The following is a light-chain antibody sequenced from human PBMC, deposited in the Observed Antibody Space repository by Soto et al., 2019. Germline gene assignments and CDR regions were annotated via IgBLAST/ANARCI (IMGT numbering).Light chain of an antibody. CDR2: DIF. Sequence: EIVMTQSPSTLSVSPGERATLSCRASQSVSSNLAWYQQKPGQAPRVLIYDIFNRATGIPARFSGSGSGTDFTLTISSLEPEDFAVYYCQQRGNWPITFGQGTRLEIK. J-gene: IGKJ5*01. CDR3: QQRGNWPIT. CDR1: QSVSSN. V-gene: IGKV3-11*01.